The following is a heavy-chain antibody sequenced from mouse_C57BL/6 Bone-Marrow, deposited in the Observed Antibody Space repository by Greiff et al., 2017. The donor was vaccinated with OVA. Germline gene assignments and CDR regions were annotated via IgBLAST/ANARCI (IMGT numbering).Heavy chain of an antibody. Sequence: EVKLVESGGGLVQPGGSLKLSCAASGFTFSDYYMYWVRQTPEKRLEWVAYISNGGGSTYYPDTVKGRFTISRDNAKNTLYLQMSRLKSEDTAMYYCARHPMVTTYYAMDYWGQGTSGTVSS. CDR2: ISNGGGST. J-gene: IGHJ4*01. D-gene: IGHD2-2*01. CDR3: ARHPMVTTYYAMDY. CDR1: GFTFSDYY. V-gene: IGHV5-12*01.